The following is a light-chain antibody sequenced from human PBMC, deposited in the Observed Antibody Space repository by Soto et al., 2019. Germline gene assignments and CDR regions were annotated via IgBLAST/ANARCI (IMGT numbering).Light chain of an antibody. Sequence: EIVLTQSPPTLSLSPGERATLSCRASQNINTFLAWYQQRPGQAPRLLIYDASSRATGIPARFSGSGSGTDFTLTISSLEPEDFAIYYCQERSSWPPWTFGQGTEVEVK. CDR1: QNINTF. J-gene: IGKJ1*01. CDR2: DAS. V-gene: IGKV3-11*01. CDR3: QERSSWPPWT.